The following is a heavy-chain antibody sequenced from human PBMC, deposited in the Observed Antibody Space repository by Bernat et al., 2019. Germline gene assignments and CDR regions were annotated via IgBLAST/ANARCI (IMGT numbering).Heavy chain of an antibody. CDR2: IIPNFGTA. V-gene: IGHV1-69*01. CDR1: GGTFSSYG. Sequence: QVQLVQSWAGVKKPWSSVKVSCQASGGTFSSYGIRLVRPAPGQGLEWMGGIIPNFGTANYAQKFQGRVTITADESTSTAYMELSSLRSEDTAVYYCARISITFGGVSVDDAFDIWGQGTMVTVSS. CDR3: ARISITFGGVSVDDAFDI. D-gene: IGHD3-16*02. J-gene: IGHJ3*02.